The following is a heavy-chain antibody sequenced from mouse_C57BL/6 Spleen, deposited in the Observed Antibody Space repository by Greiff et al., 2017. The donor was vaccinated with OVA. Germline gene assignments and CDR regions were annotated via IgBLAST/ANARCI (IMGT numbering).Heavy chain of an antibody. V-gene: IGHV1-55*01. Sequence: QVQLQQPGAELVKPGASVKMSCKASGYTFTSYWITWVKQRPGQGLEWIGDIYPGRGSTNYNEKFKSKATLTVDTSSSTAYMQLSSLTSEDSAVYYCARRNYDYDRGYYFDYWGQGTTLTVSS. CDR3: ARRNYDYDRGYYFDY. CDR2: IYPGRGST. J-gene: IGHJ2*01. CDR1: GYTFTSYW. D-gene: IGHD2-4*01.